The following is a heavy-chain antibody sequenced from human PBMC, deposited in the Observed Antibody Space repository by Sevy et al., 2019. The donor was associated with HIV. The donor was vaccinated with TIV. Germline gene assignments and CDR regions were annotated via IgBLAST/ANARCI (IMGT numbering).Heavy chain of an antibody. D-gene: IGHD2-2*01. J-gene: IGHJ4*02. CDR2: FDPEDGET. CDR3: DTGLTGEYVDCSRCYSDYFDY. V-gene: IGHV1-24*01. CDR1: GYTLIEFS. Sequence: ASVKVSCKVSGYTLIEFSMHWVRQAPGKGLEWMGGFDPEDGETIYAQRFQGRVTMTGDTSTDTAYMELSSLRSEDTAVYYCDTGLTGEYVDCSRCYSDYFDYWGQGTTVTVSS.